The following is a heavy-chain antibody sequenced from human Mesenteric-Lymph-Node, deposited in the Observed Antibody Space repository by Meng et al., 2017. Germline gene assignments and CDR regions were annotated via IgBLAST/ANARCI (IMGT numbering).Heavy chain of an antibody. CDR3: ARASYGSGSPLGESWFDP. CDR1: VGSISSGGYY. D-gene: IGHD3-10*01. V-gene: IGHV4-31*11. J-gene: IGHJ5*02. CDR2: IHDSGST. Sequence: PRLVKPPQTPSPTCAVSVGSISSGGYYWSWIRQHPGKGLEWIGYIHDSGSTYYNPSLKSRVTISADTSKNQFSLKLSSVTAADTAVYYCARASYGSGSPLGESWFDPWGQGTLVTVSS.